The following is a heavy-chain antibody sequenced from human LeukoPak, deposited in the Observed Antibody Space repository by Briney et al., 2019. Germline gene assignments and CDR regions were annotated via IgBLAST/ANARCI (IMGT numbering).Heavy chain of an antibody. CDR2: IYYSGST. CDR1: GGSISSGGYY. Sequence: TLSLTCTVPGGSISSGGYYWSWIRQHPGKGLEWIGYIYYSGSTYYNPSLKSRVTISVDTSKNQFSLKLSSVTAADTAVYYCARESPRQLVPLDVWGQGTTVTVSS. J-gene: IGHJ6*02. CDR3: ARESPRQLVPLDV. D-gene: IGHD6-6*01. V-gene: IGHV4-31*03.